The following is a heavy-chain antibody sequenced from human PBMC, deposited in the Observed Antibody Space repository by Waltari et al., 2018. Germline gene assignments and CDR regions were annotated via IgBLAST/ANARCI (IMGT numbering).Heavy chain of an antibody. D-gene: IGHD3-22*01. CDR2: ISWNSGNI. V-gene: IGHV3-9*01. CDR3: ARGPLYYYDSSGYYPGADY. J-gene: IGHJ4*02. CDR1: GFSFDDYA. Sequence: EVQLVESGGGLVQPGRSLRISCVASGFSFDDYAMHWVRQTPGKGLEWISVISWNSGNIGYADSVKGRFTISRNNAKNSLYLQMNSLRAEDTAVYYCARGPLYYYDSSGYYPGADYWGQGTLVTVSS.